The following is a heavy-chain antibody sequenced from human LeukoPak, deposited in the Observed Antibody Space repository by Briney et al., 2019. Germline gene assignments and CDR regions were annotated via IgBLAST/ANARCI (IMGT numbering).Heavy chain of an antibody. CDR3: VHSVTASPTAAI. CDR2: TRSKPYSYTT. Sequence: AVSLRLSCATSRFTFSDHSMDWVRQAPGKGLEWVGRTRSKPYSYTTQYAASVKGRFTTSRHDSKNSLYLQTHPFKPEHAAVYYCVHSVTASPTAAIWGQGTMVTVSS. J-gene: IGHJ3*02. V-gene: IGHV3-72*01. CDR1: RFTFSDHS. D-gene: IGHD2-21*02.